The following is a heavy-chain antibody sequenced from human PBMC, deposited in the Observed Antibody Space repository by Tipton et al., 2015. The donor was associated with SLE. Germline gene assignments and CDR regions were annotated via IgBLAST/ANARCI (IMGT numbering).Heavy chain of an antibody. Sequence: QLVQSGAEVMKPGASVKVSCVASGYTFIAYHMHWVRQAPGQGLEWMGIINPSGGTTNYAQKFQGRVTMTRDTSTSTVYMELSSLRSEDTAVYYCARDSDYDYWGQGTLVTVSS. V-gene: IGHV1-46*01. CDR1: GYTFIAYH. J-gene: IGHJ4*02. CDR3: ARDSDYDY. CDR2: INPSGGTT.